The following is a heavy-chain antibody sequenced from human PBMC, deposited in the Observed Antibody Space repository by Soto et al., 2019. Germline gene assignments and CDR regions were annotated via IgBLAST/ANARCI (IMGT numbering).Heavy chain of an antibody. V-gene: IGHV3-30*18. J-gene: IGHJ5*02. Sequence: GGSLRLSCAASGFSFSSYGMNWVRQAPGKGLEWVAVISYDGSNKYYADSVNGRFTISRDNSKNTLYLQMDSLRAEDTAVYYCAKEDNDFRFGPWGQGTLVTVS. CDR2: ISYDGSNK. D-gene: IGHD3-3*01. CDR1: GFSFSSYG. CDR3: AKEDNDFRFGP.